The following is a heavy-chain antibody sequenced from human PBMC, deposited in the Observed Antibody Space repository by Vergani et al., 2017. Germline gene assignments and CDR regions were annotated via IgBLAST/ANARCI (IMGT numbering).Heavy chain of an antibody. Sequence: QVQLVQSGAEVKKPGASVKVSCKASGYTFTSYGISWVRQAPGQGLEWMGWISAYNGNTNYAQKLQGRVTITTDTSTRTAYMELRSLRSDDTAVYYCARDLITMVRGVIKKVGAHPGYWGQGTLVTVSS. J-gene: IGHJ4*02. CDR3: ARDLITMVRGVIKKVGAHPGY. CDR1: GYTFTSYG. V-gene: IGHV1-18*04. D-gene: IGHD3-10*01. CDR2: ISAYNGNT.